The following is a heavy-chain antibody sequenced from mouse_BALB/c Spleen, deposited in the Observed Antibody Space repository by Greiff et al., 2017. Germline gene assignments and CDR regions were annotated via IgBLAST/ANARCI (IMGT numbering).Heavy chain of an antibody. CDR2: ISYSGST. CDR1: GDSITSGY. D-gene: IGHD1-2*01. CDR3: ARRGSRSLSLDLAY. J-gene: IGHJ3*01. V-gene: IGHV3-8*02. Sequence: VQLKQSGPSLVKPSQTLSLTCSVTGDSITSGYWNWIRKFPGNKLEYMGYISYSGSTYYNPSLKSRISITRDTSKNQYYLQLNSVTTEDTATYYCARRGSRSLSLDLAYWGQGTLVTVSA.